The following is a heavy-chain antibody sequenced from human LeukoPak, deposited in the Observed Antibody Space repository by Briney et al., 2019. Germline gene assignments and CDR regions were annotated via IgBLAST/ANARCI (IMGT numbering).Heavy chain of an antibody. V-gene: IGHV3-48*02. CDR1: GFTFSSYN. CDR3: ARVLAAAGPWPLFDY. D-gene: IGHD6-13*01. Sequence: PGGSLRLSCAASGFTFSSYNINWVRQAPGKGLEWVSYISSSSSTTYYADSVKGRFTISRDNANNSLYLQMNSLRDEDTAVYYCARVLAAAGPWPLFDYWGQGTLVTVSS. J-gene: IGHJ4*02. CDR2: ISSSSSTT.